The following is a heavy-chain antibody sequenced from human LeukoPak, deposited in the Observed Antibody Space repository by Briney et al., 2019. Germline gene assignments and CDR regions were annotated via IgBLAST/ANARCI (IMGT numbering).Heavy chain of an antibody. V-gene: IGHV4-34*01. CDR1: GCTFSGYC. CDR2: INNSGST. D-gene: IGHD6-13*01. CDR3: ARWASTWSFDY. Sequence: AGSLCLTCAASGCTFSGYCWSWVRQPPGKGLEWISDINNSGSTYYNASLKSRVTMSVGTSKNQFSLKLTCVTAADTAVYYCARWASTWSFDYWGQGTLVTVSS. J-gene: IGHJ4*02.